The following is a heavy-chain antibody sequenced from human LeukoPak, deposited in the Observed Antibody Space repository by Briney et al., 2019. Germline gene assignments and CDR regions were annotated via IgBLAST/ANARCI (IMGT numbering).Heavy chain of an antibody. CDR3: ARVLGSTSSRGGYYYYMDV. CDR1: GFTFSSYA. J-gene: IGHJ6*03. Sequence: GGSLRLSCAASGFTFSSYAMHWVRQAPGKGLEWVSSISSSSSYIYYADSVKGRFTISRDNAKNSLYLQMNSLRAEDTAVYYCARVLGSTSSRGGYYYYMDVWGKGTTVTVSS. CDR2: ISSSSSYI. V-gene: IGHV3-21*01. D-gene: IGHD2-2*01.